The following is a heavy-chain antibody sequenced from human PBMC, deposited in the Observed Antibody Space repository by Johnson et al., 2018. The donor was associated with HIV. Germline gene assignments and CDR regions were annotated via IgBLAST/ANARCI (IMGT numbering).Heavy chain of an antibody. CDR3: ARLGFYNWDAFDI. D-gene: IGHD1-20*01. CDR2: IGTAGDT. Sequence: VQLVESGGGLVQPGGSLRLSCAASGFTFSSYDMHWVRQATGKGLECVSAIGTAGDTYYPGSVKGRFTISRENAKHSLYLQMNSLRAEDTAVYYCARLGFYNWDAFDIWGQGTMVTVSS. CDR1: GFTFSSYD. J-gene: IGHJ3*02. V-gene: IGHV3-13*01.